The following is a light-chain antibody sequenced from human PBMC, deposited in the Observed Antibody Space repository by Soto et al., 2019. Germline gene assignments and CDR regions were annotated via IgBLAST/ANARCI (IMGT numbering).Light chain of an antibody. V-gene: IGKV1-5*03. J-gene: IGKJ5*01. CDR3: QQYNTYST. Sequence: DIQMTQSPSTLSASVGDRVTITCRASQNINNWLAWYQQKSGKAPKLLIYKASTLESGVPSRFSGSGSGTEFTLTISSLQPDDFATYYCQQYNTYSTFGQGTRLDIK. CDR1: QNINNW. CDR2: KAS.